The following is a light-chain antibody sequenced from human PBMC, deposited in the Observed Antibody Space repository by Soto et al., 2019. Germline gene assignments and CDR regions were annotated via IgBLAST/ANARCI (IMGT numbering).Light chain of an antibody. J-gene: IGKJ5*01. V-gene: IGKV3-11*01. CDR2: DAS. Sequence: EIGLTQSPATLSLSPGERATLSCRASQSVSSYLAWDQQKPGQAPRLLIYDASNRATGIPARFSGSGSGTDFTLTISSLEPEAFAVYYCQQRSNWPEITFGQGTRLEIK. CDR3: QQRSNWPEIT. CDR1: QSVSSY.